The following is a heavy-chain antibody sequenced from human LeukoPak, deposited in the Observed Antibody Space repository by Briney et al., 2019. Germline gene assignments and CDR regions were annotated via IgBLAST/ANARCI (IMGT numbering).Heavy chain of an antibody. Sequence: GGSLRLSCAASGFTFSSYAMSWVRQAPGKGLVWVSAISGSGGSTYYADSVKGRFTISRDNSKNTLYLQMNSLRAEETVVDYWAKELGLRSYIEWNYFDYWGKGTLVRVSS. J-gene: IGHJ4*02. D-gene: IGHD1-26*01. CDR2: ISGSGGST. CDR3: AKELGLRSYIEWNYFDY. V-gene: IGHV3-23*01. CDR1: GFTFSSYA.